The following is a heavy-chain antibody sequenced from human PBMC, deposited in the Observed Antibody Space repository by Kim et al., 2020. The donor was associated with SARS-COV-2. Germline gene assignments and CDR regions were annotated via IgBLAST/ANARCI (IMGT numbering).Heavy chain of an antibody. V-gene: IGHV4-39*07. Sequence: KSRVTISVDTSKNQFSLKLSSVTAADTAVYYCARDTAMVSVSYYYGRDVWGQGTTVTVSS. CDR3: ARDTAMVSVSYYYGRDV. J-gene: IGHJ6*02. D-gene: IGHD5-18*01.